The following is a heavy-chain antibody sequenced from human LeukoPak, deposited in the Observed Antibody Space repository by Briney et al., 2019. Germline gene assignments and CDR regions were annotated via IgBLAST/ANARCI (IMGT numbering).Heavy chain of an antibody. CDR1: GFPFITYG. D-gene: IGHD3-16*01. Sequence: GGSLRLSCAASGFPFITYGMHWVRQAPGKGLEWVSYISTTGSTIYYADSVKGRFAISRDNANNSLYLQMNSLRGEDTAVYYCASSPPRGGRPWGQGTLVSVSS. CDR2: ISTTGSTI. CDR3: ASSPPRGGRP. J-gene: IGHJ5*02. V-gene: IGHV3-48*01.